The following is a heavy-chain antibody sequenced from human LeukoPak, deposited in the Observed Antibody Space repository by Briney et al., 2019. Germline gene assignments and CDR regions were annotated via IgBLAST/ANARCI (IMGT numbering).Heavy chain of an antibody. CDR3: ARDSSIQLWSGSPAFDY. J-gene: IGHJ4*02. Sequence: GGSLRLSCAASGFTFSSYAMHWVRQAPGKGLEWVAVISYDGSNKYYADSVKGRFTISGDNSKNTLYLQMNSLRAEDTAVYYCARDSSIQLWSGSPAFDYWGQGTLVTVSS. D-gene: IGHD5-18*01. CDR1: GFTFSSYA. V-gene: IGHV3-30-3*01. CDR2: ISYDGSNK.